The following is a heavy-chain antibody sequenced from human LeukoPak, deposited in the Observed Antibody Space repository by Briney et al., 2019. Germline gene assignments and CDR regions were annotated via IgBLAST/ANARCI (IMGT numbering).Heavy chain of an antibody. J-gene: IGHJ4*02. CDR1: GYTFTSYG. Sequence: ASVKVSCKASGYTFTSYGISWVRQAPGQGLEWMGWITTYNGNTNYPQKLQGRVTVTTDTSTNTAYLELRSLRSDGTAVYYCARSPGAAVVRFDYWGQGTLVTVSS. CDR2: ITTYNGNT. CDR3: ARSPGAAVVRFDY. V-gene: IGHV1-18*01. D-gene: IGHD6-13*01.